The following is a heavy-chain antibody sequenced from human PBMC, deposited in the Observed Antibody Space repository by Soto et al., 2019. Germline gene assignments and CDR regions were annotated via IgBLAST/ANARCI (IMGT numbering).Heavy chain of an antibody. CDR2: IYYSGST. Sequence: PSETLSLTCAVYGGSFSGYYWSWIRQPPGKGLEWIGYIYYSGSTNYNPSLKSRVTISVDTSKNQFSLKLSSVTAADTAVYYCAREGTAMVRDAFDIWGQGTMVTVSS. V-gene: IGHV4-59*01. CDR3: AREGTAMVRDAFDI. D-gene: IGHD5-18*01. J-gene: IGHJ3*02. CDR1: GGSFSGYY.